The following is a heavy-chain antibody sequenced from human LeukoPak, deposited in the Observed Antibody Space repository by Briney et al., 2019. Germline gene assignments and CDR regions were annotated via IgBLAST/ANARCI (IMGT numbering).Heavy chain of an antibody. CDR1: GCTFSSYE. D-gene: IGHD3-10*02. Sequence: GGSLRLSCAASGCTFSSYEMNWARQAPGKGLEWVSYISSSGSTIYYADSVKGRFAISRDNAKNSLYLQMNSLRAEDTAVYYCAELGITMIGGVWGKGTTVTISS. V-gene: IGHV3-48*03. CDR3: AELGITMIGGV. J-gene: IGHJ6*04. CDR2: ISSSGSTI.